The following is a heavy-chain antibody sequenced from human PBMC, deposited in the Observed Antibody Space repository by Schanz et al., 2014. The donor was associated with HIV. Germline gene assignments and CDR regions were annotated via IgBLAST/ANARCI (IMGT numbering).Heavy chain of an antibody. D-gene: IGHD4-4*01. J-gene: IGHJ4*02. Sequence: QVQVVESGGGVVQPGRSLRLSCAASGFTFSSYGMHWVRQAPGKGLEWVAVIWYDGSRKYYADSVKGRFTISRDNSKNTLYLQMNSLRVEDTAVYYCARGGLQWHPEWFDYWGQGTLVSVSS. CDR2: IWYDGSRK. CDR1: GFTFSSYG. CDR3: ARGGLQWHPEWFDY. V-gene: IGHV3-33*01.